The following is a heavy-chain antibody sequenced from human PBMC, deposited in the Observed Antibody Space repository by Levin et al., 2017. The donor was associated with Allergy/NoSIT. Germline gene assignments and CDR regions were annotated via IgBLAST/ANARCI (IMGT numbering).Heavy chain of an antibody. Sequence: SETLSLTCTVSGGSISSSSSYWGWIRQPPGKGLEWIGSFYYSGSTYYNPSLKSRVTISVDTSKNQFSLKVSSVTAADTAVYYCARLGRRPHYYNYKDVWGKGTTVTVSS. V-gene: IGHV4-39*01. CDR2: FYYSGST. CDR3: ARLGRRPHYYNYKDV. CDR1: GGSISSSSSY. J-gene: IGHJ6*03. D-gene: IGHD3-16*01.